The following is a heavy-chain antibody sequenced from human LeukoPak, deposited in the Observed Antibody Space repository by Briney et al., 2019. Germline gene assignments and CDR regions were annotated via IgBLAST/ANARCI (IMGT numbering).Heavy chain of an antibody. D-gene: IGHD3-22*01. CDR1: GFTFDDYA. Sequence: PGRSLRLSCAASGFTFDDYAMHWVRQAPGKGLEWVSGISWNSGSIGYADSVKGRFTISRDNAKNSLYLQMNSLRAEDTALYYCAKDLDFSLGGLTTWGQGTLVTVSP. CDR3: AKDLDFSLGGLTT. CDR2: ISWNSGSI. J-gene: IGHJ4*02. V-gene: IGHV3-9*01.